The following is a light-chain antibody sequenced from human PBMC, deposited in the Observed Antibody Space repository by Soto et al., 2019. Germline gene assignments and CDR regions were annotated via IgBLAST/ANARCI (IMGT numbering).Light chain of an antibody. CDR1: SSNIGAGYD. CDR2: GNN. V-gene: IGLV1-40*01. CDR3: KSYDSSLSVWV. J-gene: IGLJ3*02. Sequence: QSVLTQPPSVSGAPGQRVTISCTGSSSNIGAGYDVHWYHQLPGTAPKRLIYGNNNRPSGVPDRFSGSRSGTSASLAITGLQAEDEADYYCKSYDSSLSVWVFGGGTKLTVL.